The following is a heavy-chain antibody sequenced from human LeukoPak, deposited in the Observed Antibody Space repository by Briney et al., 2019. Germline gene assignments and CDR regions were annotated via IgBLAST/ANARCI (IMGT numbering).Heavy chain of an antibody. J-gene: IGHJ4*02. D-gene: IGHD1-26*01. CDR2: LYSGGST. V-gene: IGHV3-66*01. CDR3: ARGKSGIYTRPFDY. Sequence: GGSPRLSCAASGFSVSDTYMSWVRQAPGKGLEWVSLLYSGGSTHYADSVKGRFTISRDKSKNMLSLQMNSLRAEDTAVYYCARGKSGIYTRPFDYWGQGTLVTVSS. CDR1: GFSVSDTY.